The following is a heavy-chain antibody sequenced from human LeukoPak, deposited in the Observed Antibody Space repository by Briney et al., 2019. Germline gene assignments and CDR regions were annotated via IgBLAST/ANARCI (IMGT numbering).Heavy chain of an antibody. D-gene: IGHD3-16*01. J-gene: IGHJ5*02. CDR2: IYTSGST. V-gene: IGHV4-61*02. Sequence: SETLSLTCTVSGGSISSGSYYWSWIRQPAGKGLEWIGRIYTSGSTNYNPSLKSRVTISVDTSKNQFSLKLSSVTAADTAVYYCARRGIWDLQIGNWFDPWGQGILVTVSS. CDR1: GGSISSGSYY. CDR3: ARRGIWDLQIGNWFDP.